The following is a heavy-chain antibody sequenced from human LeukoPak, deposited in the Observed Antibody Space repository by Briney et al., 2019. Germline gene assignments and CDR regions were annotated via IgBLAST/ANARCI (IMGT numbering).Heavy chain of an antibody. CDR1: GGSISSYY. D-gene: IGHD3-16*01. CDR2: IYYSGST. V-gene: IGHV4-59*01. J-gene: IGHJ4*02. Sequence: SETLSLTCTVSGGSISSYYWSWIRQPPGKGLEWIGYIYYSGSTNYNPSLKSRVTISVDTSKNQFSLKLSSVTAADTAVYYCARHASGGGAIDYWGQGTLVTVSS. CDR3: ARHASGGGAIDY.